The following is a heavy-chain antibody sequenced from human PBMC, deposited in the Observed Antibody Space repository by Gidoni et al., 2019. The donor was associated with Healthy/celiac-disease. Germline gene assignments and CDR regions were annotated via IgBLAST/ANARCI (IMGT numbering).Heavy chain of an antibody. V-gene: IGHV3-7*01. J-gene: IGHJ6*02. Sequence: EVQLVESGGGLVQPGGSLRLSCAASGFTFSSYWMSWVRQAPGKGLEWVANIKQDGSEKYYVDSVKGRFTISRDNAKNSLYLQMNSLRAEDTAVYYCASSIGGGITMVRGVPYYYYGMDVWGQGTTVTVSS. D-gene: IGHD3-10*01. CDR2: IKQDGSEK. CDR1: GFTFSSYW. CDR3: ASSIGGGITMVRGVPYYYYGMDV.